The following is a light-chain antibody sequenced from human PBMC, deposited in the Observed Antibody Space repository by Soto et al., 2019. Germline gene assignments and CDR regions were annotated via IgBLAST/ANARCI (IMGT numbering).Light chain of an antibody. CDR1: QSISSW. CDR2: KAS. J-gene: IGKJ1*01. V-gene: IGKV1-5*03. Sequence: DIQMTQSPSTLSASVGDRVTITCRASQSISSWLAWYQQKPGKAPKLLIYKASSLESGVPSRFSGSGSGTEFTLPINRLQPDDFATYYCQQYNSYWTFGQGTKVEIK. CDR3: QQYNSYWT.